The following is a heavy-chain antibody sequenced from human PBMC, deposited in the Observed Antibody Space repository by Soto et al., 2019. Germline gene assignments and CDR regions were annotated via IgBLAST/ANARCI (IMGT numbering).Heavy chain of an antibody. CDR3: ANDLLSSCSIDF. Sequence: ASVKVSCKASGYNFANYHMHWVRQTPGQGLEWMAIINPLGDSTAYAQSFEGRVTVTRDTPTSTVYMKLSGLRPEDTAVYFCANDLLSSCSIDFWGKGTTVTVSS. V-gene: IGHV1-46*01. D-gene: IGHD1-1*01. CDR1: GYNFANYH. J-gene: IGHJ6*03. CDR2: INPLGDST.